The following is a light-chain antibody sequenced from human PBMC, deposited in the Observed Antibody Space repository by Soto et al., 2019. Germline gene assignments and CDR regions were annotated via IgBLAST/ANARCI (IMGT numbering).Light chain of an antibody. V-gene: IGKV3-20*01. CDR2: GAS. CDR1: QTIRNNY. J-gene: IGKJ4*01. Sequence: EIVLTQSPGTLSLSPGDRATLSCRASQTIRNNYLAWYQQKPGQAPRLLIYGASSRAAGSPDRFSGSGSGTDFTLTISRLEPEDFAVYYCQQTDTFGGGTKVDIK. CDR3: QQTDT.